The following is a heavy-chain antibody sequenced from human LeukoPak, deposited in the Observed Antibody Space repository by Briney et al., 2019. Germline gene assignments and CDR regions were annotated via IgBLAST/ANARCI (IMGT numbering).Heavy chain of an antibody. V-gene: IGHV3-30-3*01. D-gene: IGHD6-6*01. CDR1: GFTFSSYA. CDR2: ISYDGSNK. CDR3: AKGEAAPAGYFDY. Sequence: GGSLRLSCAASGFTFSSYAMHWVRQAPGKGLEWVAVISYDGSNKYYADSVKGRFTISRDNSKNTLYLQMNSLRAEDTAVYYCAKGEAAPAGYFDYWGQGTLVTVSS. J-gene: IGHJ4*02.